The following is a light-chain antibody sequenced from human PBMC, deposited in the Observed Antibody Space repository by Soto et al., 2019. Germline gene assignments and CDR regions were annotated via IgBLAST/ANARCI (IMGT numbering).Light chain of an antibody. Sequence: DIQMTQSPSTLSASLGERVTITCRASQSFSNWLAWYLQKPGKAPRLLIYDVSSLESGVPSRFSGSASGTEFILTISSLQPDDFATYYCQQFDRYSWTFGQGTTVEMK. CDR2: DVS. V-gene: IGKV1-5*01. CDR1: QSFSNW. J-gene: IGKJ1*01. CDR3: QQFDRYSWT.